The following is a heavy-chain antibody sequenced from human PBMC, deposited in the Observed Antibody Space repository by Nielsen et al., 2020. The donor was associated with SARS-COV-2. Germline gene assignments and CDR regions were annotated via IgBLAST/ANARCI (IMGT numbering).Heavy chain of an antibody. V-gene: IGHV1-8*01. CDR2: MNPNSGNT. Sequence: ASVKVSCKASGYTFTSYDINWVRQATGQGLEWMGWMNPNSGNTGYAQKFQGRVTMTRNTSISTAYMELSSLRSEDTAVYYCARGSGLLWFGKDNWFDPWGQGTLVTVSS. J-gene: IGHJ5*02. CDR1: GYTFTSYD. CDR3: ARGSGLLWFGKDNWFDP. D-gene: IGHD3-10*01.